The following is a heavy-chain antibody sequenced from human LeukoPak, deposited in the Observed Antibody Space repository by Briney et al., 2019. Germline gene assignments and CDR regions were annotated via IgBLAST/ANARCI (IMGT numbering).Heavy chain of an antibody. J-gene: IGHJ4*02. CDR2: IGASGGST. D-gene: IGHD1-7*01. CDR3: ARDWGNWNYDY. Sequence: AGGSLRLSCATSGFTFSSYAMSWVRQAPGKGLEWVSGIGASGGSTYYADSVKGRFTISRDNSKNTLYLQMNSLRTEDTAVYYCARDWGNWNYDYWGQGSLVTVSS. V-gene: IGHV3-23*01. CDR1: GFTFSSYA.